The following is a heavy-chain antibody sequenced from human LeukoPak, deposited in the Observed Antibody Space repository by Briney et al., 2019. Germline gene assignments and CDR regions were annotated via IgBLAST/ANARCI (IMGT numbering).Heavy chain of an antibody. Sequence: PGGSLRLSCAASGFTFGNYNMNWVRQAPGKELEWISYISHSRDTIYYADSVKGRFTISRDNARSSLYLQMHSLRAEDTAVYYCARVPDARYCSGGSCYYYYYGMDVWGQGTTATVSS. CDR1: GFTFGNYN. CDR2: ISHSRDTI. J-gene: IGHJ6*02. V-gene: IGHV3-48*01. D-gene: IGHD2-15*01. CDR3: ARVPDARYCSGGSCYYYYYGMDV.